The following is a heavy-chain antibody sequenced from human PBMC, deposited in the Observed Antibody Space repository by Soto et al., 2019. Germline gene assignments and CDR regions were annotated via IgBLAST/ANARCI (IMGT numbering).Heavy chain of an antibody. CDR2: IFYTGTT. V-gene: IGHV4-39*02. J-gene: IGHJ5*02. CDR3: ARLVVVAPVANA. CDR1: GGSINYHSYY. Sequence: SETLSLTWSGSGGSINYHSYYWGWIRQPPGKGLEWVGGIFYTGTTYYSPSLKDRVTISVDTSKNSFSLNLTSVTAADTAVYFCARLVVVAPVANAWGQGTLVTVSS. D-gene: IGHD2-15*01.